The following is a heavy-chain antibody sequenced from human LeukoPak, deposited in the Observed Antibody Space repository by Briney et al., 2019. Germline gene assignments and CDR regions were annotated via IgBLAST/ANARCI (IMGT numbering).Heavy chain of an antibody. CDR1: GFTFSSNW. J-gene: IGHJ3*02. V-gene: IGHV3-7*01. CDR3: APLQDIVVVPAASDAFDI. D-gene: IGHD2-2*01. Sequence: GGSLRLSCAASGFTFSSNWMSWVRQAPGKGLEWVANIKQDGSEKYYVDSVKGRFTISRDNAKNSLYLQMNSLRAEDTAVYYCAPLQDIVVVPAASDAFDIWGQGTMVTVSS. CDR2: IKQDGSEK.